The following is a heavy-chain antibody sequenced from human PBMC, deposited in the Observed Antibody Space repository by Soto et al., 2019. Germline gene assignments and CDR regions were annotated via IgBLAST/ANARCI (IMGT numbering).Heavy chain of an antibody. CDR2: ISAYNGNT. J-gene: IGHJ4*02. V-gene: IGHV1-18*01. CDR3: ARDSEVGIQLWLLPHY. CDR1: GYTFTSYG. D-gene: IGHD5-18*01. Sequence: VASVKVSCKASGYTFTSYGISWVRQAPGQGLEWMGWISAYNGNTNYAQKLQGRVTMTTDTSTSTAYMELRSLRSDDTAVYYCARDSEVGIQLWLLPHYWGQGTLVTVSS.